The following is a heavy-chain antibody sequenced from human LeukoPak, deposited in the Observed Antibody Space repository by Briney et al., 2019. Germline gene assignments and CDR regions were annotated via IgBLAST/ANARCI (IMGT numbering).Heavy chain of an antibody. CDR3: ARVFSSGWSEDI. Sequence: SVNVSFKASGGAFSSYAFSWVRQAPGQGLEWMGGIIPIFGTANYAQKFQGRVTITAYKSTSTAYMELSSLRSEDTAVYYCARVFSSGWSEDIWGQGTMVTVSS. V-gene: IGHV1-69*06. D-gene: IGHD6-19*01. CDR1: GGAFSSYA. J-gene: IGHJ3*02. CDR2: IIPIFGTA.